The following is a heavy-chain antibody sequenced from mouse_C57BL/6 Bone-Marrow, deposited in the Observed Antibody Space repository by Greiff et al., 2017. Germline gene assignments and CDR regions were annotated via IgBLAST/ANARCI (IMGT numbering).Heavy chain of an antibody. Sequence: VKLQESGAELVRPGTSVKVSCKASGYAFTNYLIEWVKQRPGQGLEWIGVINPGSGGTNYNEKFKGKATLTADKSSSTAYMQLSSLTSEDSAVYFCASNWDVGWYFDVWGTGTTVTVAS. V-gene: IGHV1-54*01. D-gene: IGHD4-1*01. CDR3: ASNWDVGWYFDV. CDR2: INPGSGGT. CDR1: GYAFTNYL. J-gene: IGHJ1*03.